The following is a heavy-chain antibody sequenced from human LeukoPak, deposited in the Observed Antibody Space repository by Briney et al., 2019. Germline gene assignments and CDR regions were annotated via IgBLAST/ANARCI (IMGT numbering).Heavy chain of an antibody. CDR3: ASLRYCSGGSCSPKYFQH. D-gene: IGHD2-15*01. V-gene: IGHV4-59*08. CDR2: VYYSGST. J-gene: IGHJ1*01. CDR1: GGSISSYY. Sequence: PSETLSLTCTVSGGSISSYYWSWIRQPPGKGLEWIGYVYYSGSTNYNPSLKSRVTMSVATSKNQFSLKLSSVTAADTAVYYCASLRYCSGGSCSPKYFQHWGQGTLVTVSS.